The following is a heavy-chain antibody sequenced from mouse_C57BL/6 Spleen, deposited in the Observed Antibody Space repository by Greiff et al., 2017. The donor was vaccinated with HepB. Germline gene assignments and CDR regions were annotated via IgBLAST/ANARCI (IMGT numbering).Heavy chain of an antibody. CDR2: IYPGDGDT. CDR3: LLSFAY. Sequence: VKLMESGPELVKPGASVKISCKASGYAFSSSWMNWVKQRPGKGLEWIGRIYPGDGDTNYNGKFKGKATLTADKSSSTAYMQLSSLTSEDSAVYFCLLSFAYWGQGTLVTVSA. V-gene: IGHV1-82*01. CDR1: GYAFSSSW. D-gene: IGHD2-1*01. J-gene: IGHJ3*01.